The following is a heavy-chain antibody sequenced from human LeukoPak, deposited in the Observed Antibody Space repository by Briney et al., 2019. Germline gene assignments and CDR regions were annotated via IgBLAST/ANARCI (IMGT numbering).Heavy chain of an antibody. CDR1: GGSISTFH. D-gene: IGHD1-26*01. V-gene: IGHV4-4*09. CDR2: IFSSDIT. Sequence: PSETLSLTCSVSGGSISTFHWHWIRQPPGKGLEWVGYIFSSDITNYNPSLRSRVTISVDTSKNQFSLKLRSVTAAGTAVYFCARSDGIVGEEAWFDPWGQGTLVTVSS. CDR3: ARSDGIVGEEAWFDP. J-gene: IGHJ5*02.